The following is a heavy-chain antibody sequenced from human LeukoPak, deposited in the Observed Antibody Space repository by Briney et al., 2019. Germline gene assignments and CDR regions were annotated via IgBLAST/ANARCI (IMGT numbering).Heavy chain of an antibody. J-gene: IGHJ4*02. CDR2: LSGSGGGT. CDR3: AKRGVVIRVFLVGFHKEAYYFDS. V-gene: IGHV3-23*01. Sequence: GGSLRLSCAASGLTFSTYGMSWVRQAPGKGLEWVAGLSGSGGGTNYADSVQGRFTISRDNPKNTLYLQMNSLRAEDTAVYFCAKRGVVIRVFLVGFHKEAYYFDSWGQGALVTVSS. D-gene: IGHD3-10*01. CDR1: GLTFSTYG.